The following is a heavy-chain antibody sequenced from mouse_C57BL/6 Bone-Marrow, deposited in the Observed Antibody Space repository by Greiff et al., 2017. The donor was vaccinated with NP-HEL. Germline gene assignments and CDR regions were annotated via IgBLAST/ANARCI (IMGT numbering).Heavy chain of an antibody. CDR1: GYAFSSYW. J-gene: IGHJ1*03. CDR2: IYPGDGDT. Sequence: VQLQQSGAELVKPGASVKISCKASGYAFSSYWMNWVKQRPGKGLEWIGQIYPGDGDTNYNGKFKGKATLTADKSSSTAYMQLSSLTSEDSAVYFCARRAITTVSHWYFDVWGTGTTVTVSS. D-gene: IGHD1-1*01. V-gene: IGHV1-80*01. CDR3: ARRAITTVSHWYFDV.